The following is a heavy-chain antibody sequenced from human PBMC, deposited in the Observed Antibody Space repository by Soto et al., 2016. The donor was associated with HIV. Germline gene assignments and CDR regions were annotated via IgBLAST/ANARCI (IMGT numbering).Heavy chain of an antibody. D-gene: IGHD1-1*01. CDR2: IYSGGST. CDR3: ASGFPVAGTTAFDY. J-gene: IGHJ4*02. Sequence: EVQLVETGGGLIQPGGSLRLSCAASGFTVSSIYMTWVRQAPGKGLDWVSTIYSGGSTGYADSVKGRFTISRDNSENTLYLQMSSLRVEDTAIYYCASGFPVAGTTAFDYWAGEPWSPSPQ. CDR1: GFTVSSIY. V-gene: IGHV3-53*02.